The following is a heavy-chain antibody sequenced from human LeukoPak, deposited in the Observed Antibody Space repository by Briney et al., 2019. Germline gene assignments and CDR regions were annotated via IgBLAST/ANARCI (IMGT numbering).Heavy chain of an antibody. CDR3: ARWGGTRQFYFDY. D-gene: IGHD3-16*01. CDR2: INYDGSNR. CDR1: GFSLSNYG. J-gene: IGHJ4*02. Sequence: GGSLRLSCAASGFSLSNYGLHWVRQGPGKGLEWLAVINYDGSNRYYADSVKGRFTISKDSSESTLYLQMNSLRADDTAMYYCARWGGTRQFYFDYWGQGTLATVSS. V-gene: IGHV3-33*01.